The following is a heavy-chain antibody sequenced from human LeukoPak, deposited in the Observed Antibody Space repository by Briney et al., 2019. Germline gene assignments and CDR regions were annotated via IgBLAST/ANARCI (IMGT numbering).Heavy chain of an antibody. Sequence: SETLSLTCTVSGGSVSSGSYYWSWIRQPPGKGLECIGYIYYSGSTNYNPSLKSRVTISVDTSKNQFSLKLSSVTAADTAVYYCARGREWSSSWYHDAFDIWGQGTMVTVSS. D-gene: IGHD6-13*01. CDR3: ARGREWSSSWYHDAFDI. J-gene: IGHJ3*02. CDR1: GGSVSSGSYY. CDR2: IYYSGST. V-gene: IGHV4-61*01.